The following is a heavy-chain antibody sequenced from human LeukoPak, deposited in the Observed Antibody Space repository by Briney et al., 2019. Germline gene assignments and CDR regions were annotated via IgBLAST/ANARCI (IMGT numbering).Heavy chain of an antibody. J-gene: IGHJ4*02. Sequence: QVQPLESGGAVVQPGRSLRLSCAAPGFTFSSYGMHWVRQAPGKRLEWVAVIWYDGSNKYYADSVKGRFTISRDNSKNTLYLQMNSLRAEDTAVYYCARDQGSGTYGGYDYWGQGTLVTVSS. CDR1: GFTFSSYG. CDR2: IWYDGSNK. V-gene: IGHV3-33*01. D-gene: IGHD3-10*01. CDR3: ARDQGSGTYGGYDY.